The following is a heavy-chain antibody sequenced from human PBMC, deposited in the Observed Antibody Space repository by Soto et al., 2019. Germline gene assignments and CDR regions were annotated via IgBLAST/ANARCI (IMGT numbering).Heavy chain of an antibody. CDR3: AAPGGGGAFDI. CDR2: IIPILGIA. V-gene: IGHV1-69*02. Sequence: QVPLVQSGAEVKKPGSSVKVSCKASGGTFSSYTISWVRQAPGQGLEWMGRIIPILGIANYAQKFQGRVTITADKSTSTAYMELSSLRSEDTAVYYCAAPGGGGAFDIWGQGTMVTVSS. J-gene: IGHJ3*02. CDR1: GGTFSSYT. D-gene: IGHD3-10*01.